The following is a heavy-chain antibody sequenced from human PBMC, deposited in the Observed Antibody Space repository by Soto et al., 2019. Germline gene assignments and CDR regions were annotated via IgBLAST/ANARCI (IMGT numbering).Heavy chain of an antibody. V-gene: IGHV5-51*01. Sequence: GESLKISCKGSGYSFSIYWIGWVRQMPGKGLEWIGIIYPGDSDTRYSPSFQGQVTISADKSTSTAYVQWSSLKASDTAMYYCARRATYYHYFDYWGQGTLVTVSS. CDR2: IYPGDSDT. CDR1: GYSFSIYW. J-gene: IGHJ4*02. D-gene: IGHD3-16*01. CDR3: ARRATYYHYFDY.